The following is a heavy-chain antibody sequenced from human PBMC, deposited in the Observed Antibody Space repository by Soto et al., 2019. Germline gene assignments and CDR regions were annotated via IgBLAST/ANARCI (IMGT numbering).Heavy chain of an antibody. V-gene: IGHV3-30*18. Sequence: QVQLVESGGGVVQPGRSLRLSCAASGFTFSSYGMHWVRQAPGKGLEWVAVISYDGSNKYYADSVKGRFTISRDNSKNTLYLQMNSLRAEDTAVYYCAKGAGVSLTYYYYYGMDVWGQGTTVTVSS. CDR2: ISYDGSNK. CDR1: GFTFSSYG. D-gene: IGHD3-9*01. CDR3: AKGAGVSLTYYYYYGMDV. J-gene: IGHJ6*02.